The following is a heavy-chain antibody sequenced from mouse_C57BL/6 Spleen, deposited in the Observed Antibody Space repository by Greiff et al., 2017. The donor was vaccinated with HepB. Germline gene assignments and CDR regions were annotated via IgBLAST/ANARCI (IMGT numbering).Heavy chain of an antibody. J-gene: IGHJ2*01. V-gene: IGHV8-12*01. Sequence: QVTLKVSGPGLLQSSQTLSLTCSFSGFSLSTSGMGVSWIRQPSGKGLEWLAHIYWDDDKRYHPSLKSRLTISKDTSRNQFFRKITSVYTADTATYYCALKGPYDGYYHYFDYWGQGTTLTVSS. CDR3: ALKGPYDGYYHYFDY. CDR2: IYWDDDK. CDR1: GFSLSTSGMG. D-gene: IGHD2-3*01.